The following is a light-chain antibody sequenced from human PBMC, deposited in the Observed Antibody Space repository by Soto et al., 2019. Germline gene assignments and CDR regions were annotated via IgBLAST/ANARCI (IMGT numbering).Light chain of an antibody. CDR2: GNT. Sequence: QSALTQPPSVSGAPGQRVTISCSGSSSDIGAGFDVHWYQHLPGTAPKLLIYGNTNRPSGVPGRFSGSKSGTSASLVISGLQAEDEADYYCQSYENSRTGXYVFGTGTKV. CDR1: SSDIGAGFD. V-gene: IGLV1-40*01. J-gene: IGLJ1*01. CDR3: QSYENSRTGXYV.